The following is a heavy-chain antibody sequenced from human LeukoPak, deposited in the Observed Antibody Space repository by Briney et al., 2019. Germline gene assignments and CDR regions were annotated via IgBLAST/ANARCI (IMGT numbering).Heavy chain of an antibody. CDR3: ARERTFYSSGWYVAAIQNRDNYFDY. D-gene: IGHD6-19*01. CDR1: GGSFSGYY. J-gene: IGHJ4*02. Sequence: SETLSLTCAVYGGSFSGYYWSWIRQPPGKGLEWIGEINHSGSTNYNPSLKSRVTISVDTSKNQFSLKLSSVTAADTAVYYCARERTFYSSGWYVAAIQNRDNYFDYWGQGTLVTVSS. CDR2: INHSGST. V-gene: IGHV4-34*01.